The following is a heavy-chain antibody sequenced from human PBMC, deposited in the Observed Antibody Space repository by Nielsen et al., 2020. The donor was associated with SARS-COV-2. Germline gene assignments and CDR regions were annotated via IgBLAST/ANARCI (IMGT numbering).Heavy chain of an antibody. D-gene: IGHD2-2*02. J-gene: IGHJ4*02. CDR1: GFTFTSSA. V-gene: IGHV1-58*01. Sequence: SVKVSCKASGFTFTSSAVQWVRQARGQRLEWIGWIVVGSGNTIYAQKFQGRVTMTEDTSTDTAYMELSSLRSEDTAVYYCATFPIRSTGPPLNWGQGTLVTVSS. CDR3: ATFPIRSTGPPLN. CDR2: IVVGSGNT.